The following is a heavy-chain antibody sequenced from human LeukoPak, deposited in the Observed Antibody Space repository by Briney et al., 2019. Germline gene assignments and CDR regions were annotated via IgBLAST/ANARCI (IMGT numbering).Heavy chain of an antibody. J-gene: IGHJ6*02. CDR3: AAATAAAGASNGMDV. CDR2: ISSSGSTI. Sequence: PGGSLRLSCAASGFTFSDYYMSWIRQAPGKGLEWVSYISSSGSTIYYADSVKGRFTVSRDNAKNSLYLQMNSLRAEDTAVYYCAAATAAAGASNGMDVWGQGTTVTVSS. CDR1: GFTFSDYY. D-gene: IGHD6-13*01. V-gene: IGHV3-11*04.